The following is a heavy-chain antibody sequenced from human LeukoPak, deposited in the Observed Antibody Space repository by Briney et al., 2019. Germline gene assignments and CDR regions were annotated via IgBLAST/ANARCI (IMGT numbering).Heavy chain of an antibody. CDR2: IYYSGST. D-gene: IGHD1-1*01. Sequence: SETLSLTCTVSGGSISSYYWSWIRQPPGKGLEWIGYIYYSGSTNYNPSLKSRVTISVDTSKSQFSLKLSSVTAADTAVYYCARALQKGVRNWFDPWGQGTLVTVSS. V-gene: IGHV4-59*01. J-gene: IGHJ5*02. CDR1: GGSISSYY. CDR3: ARALQKGVRNWFDP.